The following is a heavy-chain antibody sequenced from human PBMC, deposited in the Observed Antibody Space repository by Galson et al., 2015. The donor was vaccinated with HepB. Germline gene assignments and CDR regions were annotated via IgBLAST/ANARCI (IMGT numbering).Heavy chain of an antibody. D-gene: IGHD4-17*01. CDR1: GITFSDAW. CDR3: SDYGHLGVF. CDR2: IRSNTDGGKV. J-gene: IGHJ4*02. Sequence: SLRLSCAVSGITFSDAWMNWVRQAPGKGLEWVGRIRSNTDGGKVEYAAPVQGRFTISRYDSKDTVYLQMDSLRTEDTAVYYCSDYGHLGVFWGQGTLVTVSS. V-gene: IGHV3-15*01.